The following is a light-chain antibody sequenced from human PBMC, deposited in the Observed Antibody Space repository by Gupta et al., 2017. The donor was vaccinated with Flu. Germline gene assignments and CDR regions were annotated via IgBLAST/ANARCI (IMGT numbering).Light chain of an antibody. Sequence: RATISCRGSKSVSSTSLAWWQHHHGQDPRLLINATSNRATSIPARFSGGGSGTEVTLPISRLQHEDVAVYYCQHYGSTVPYSFGQGTKLEIK. J-gene: IGKJ2*01. CDR2: ATS. CDR1: KSVSSTS. CDR3: QHYGSTVPYS. V-gene: IGKV3-20*01.